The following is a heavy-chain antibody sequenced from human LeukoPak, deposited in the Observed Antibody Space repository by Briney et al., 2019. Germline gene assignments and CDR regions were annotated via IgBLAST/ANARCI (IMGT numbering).Heavy chain of an antibody. V-gene: IGHV1-69*13. CDR1: GGTFSSYA. CDR3: AIRGYSYGYEY. J-gene: IGHJ4*02. D-gene: IGHD5-18*01. CDR2: IIPIFGTA. Sequence: ASVKVSFKASGGTFSSYAISWVRQAPGQGLEWMGGIIPIFGTANYAQKFQGRVTITADESTSTAYMELSSLRSEDTAVYYCAIRGYSYGYEYWGQGTLVTVSS.